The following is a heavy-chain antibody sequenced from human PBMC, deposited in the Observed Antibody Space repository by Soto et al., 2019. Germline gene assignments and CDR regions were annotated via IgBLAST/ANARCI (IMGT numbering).Heavy chain of an antibody. CDR1: GGTFSSYS. Sequence: SVKVSCKASGGTFSSYSISWVRQAPGQGLEWMGGIIPIFGTANYAQKFQGRVTITADESTSTAYMELSSLRSEDTAVYYCARTIVVVTAIGSRGWFDPWGQGTLVTVSS. CDR3: ARTIVVVTAIGSRGWFDP. J-gene: IGHJ5*02. CDR2: IIPIFGTA. V-gene: IGHV1-69*13. D-gene: IGHD2-21*02.